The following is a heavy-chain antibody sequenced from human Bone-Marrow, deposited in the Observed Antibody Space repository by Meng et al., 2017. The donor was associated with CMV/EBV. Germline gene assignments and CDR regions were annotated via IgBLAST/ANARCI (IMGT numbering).Heavy chain of an antibody. D-gene: IGHD5-24*01. CDR3: ARNVESYFEY. J-gene: IGHJ4*02. CDR1: GGSISSGDYD. CDR2: ISDSGRT. Sequence: SETLSLTCTVSGGSISSGDYDWSWIRQPPGRGLEWIGHISDSGRTHYNSPLKSRVTISIDSSKNQFSLKLRSVTAADTAVYYCARNVESYFEYWGQGMLFTVSS. V-gene: IGHV4-30-4*08.